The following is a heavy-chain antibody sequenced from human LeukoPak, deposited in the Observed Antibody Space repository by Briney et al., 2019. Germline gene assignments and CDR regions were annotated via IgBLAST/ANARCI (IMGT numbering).Heavy chain of an antibody. CDR3: ATFAHDTNCEPNY. Sequence: GGSLRLSCAASGFTFSSYSMDWVRHAPGKGLEWVSYISSSSSTIYYAHSVKGRFTISRDNAKNSLYLQMNSLRAEDTAVYYCATFAHDTNCEPNYWGQGTLVTVSS. J-gene: IGHJ4*02. D-gene: IGHD7-27*01. CDR1: GFTFSSYS. CDR2: ISSSSSTI. V-gene: IGHV3-48*01.